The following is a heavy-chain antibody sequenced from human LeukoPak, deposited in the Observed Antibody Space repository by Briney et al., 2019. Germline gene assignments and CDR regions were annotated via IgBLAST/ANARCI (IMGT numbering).Heavy chain of an antibody. D-gene: IGHD2-2*01. CDR2: INPNSGGT. V-gene: IGHV1-2*02. J-gene: IGHJ3*02. CDR1: GYTFTGYY. Sequence: ASVKVSCKASGYTFTGYYMHWVRQAPGQGLEWMGWINPNSGGTNYAQKFQGRVTMTRDTSISTAYMELSRLRSDDTAVYYCARAVTRYCSSTSCYYVIRGQGTMVTVSS. CDR3: ARAVTRYCSSTSCYYVI.